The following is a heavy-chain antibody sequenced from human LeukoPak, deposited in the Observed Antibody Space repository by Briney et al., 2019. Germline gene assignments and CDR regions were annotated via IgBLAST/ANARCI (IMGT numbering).Heavy chain of an antibody. CDR3: AKDPRGTTVTTSDY. Sequence: ETLSLTCTVSGGSISSYYWSWVRQAPGKGLEWVSAISDSGGSTYYADSVKGRFTISRDNSKNTLYLQMNSLRVEDTAVYYCAKDPRGTTVTTSDYWGQGTLVTVSS. CDR2: ISDSGGST. D-gene: IGHD4-17*01. J-gene: IGHJ4*02. CDR1: GGSISSYY. V-gene: IGHV3-23*01.